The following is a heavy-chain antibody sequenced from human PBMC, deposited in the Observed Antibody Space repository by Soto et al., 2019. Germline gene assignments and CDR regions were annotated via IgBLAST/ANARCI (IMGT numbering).Heavy chain of an antibody. D-gene: IGHD6-13*01. CDR3: ARVVGGYSSSWFALWYFDY. Sequence: GASVKVSCKASGYTFTSYGISWVRQAPGQGLEWMGWISAYNGNTNYAQKLQGRVTMTTDTSTSTAYMELRSLRSDDTAVYYCARVVGGYSSSWFALWYFDYWGQGTLVTVSS. CDR2: ISAYNGNT. V-gene: IGHV1-18*01. J-gene: IGHJ4*02. CDR1: GYTFTSYG.